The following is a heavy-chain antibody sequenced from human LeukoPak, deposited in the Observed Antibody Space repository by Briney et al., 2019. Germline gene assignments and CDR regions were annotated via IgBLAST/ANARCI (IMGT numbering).Heavy chain of an antibody. Sequence: SETLSLTCTVSGGSISSYYWSWIRQPPGKGLEWVGYIYYSGSTNYNPSLTSRVTISVDTSKNQFSLKLSSVTAADTAVYYCARGRMVATDLDYWGQGTLVTVSS. V-gene: IGHV4-59*01. CDR2: IYYSGST. CDR3: ARGRMVATDLDY. J-gene: IGHJ4*02. CDR1: GGSISSYY. D-gene: IGHD5-12*01.